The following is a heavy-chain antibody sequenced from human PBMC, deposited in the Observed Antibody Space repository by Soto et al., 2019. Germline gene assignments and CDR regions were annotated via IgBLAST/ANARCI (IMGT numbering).Heavy chain of an antibody. CDR3: ARGRYGDY. CDR1: GYTFTSYG. D-gene: IGHD1-1*01. CDR2: ISAHNGNP. V-gene: IGHV1-18*01. Sequence: QVHLVQSGAEVKKPGASVKVSCKASGYTFTSYGITWVRQAPGQGLEWMGWISAHNGNPDYAQKLQATVIVTRDTSTSTAYMELRSLISDDTAVYYCARGRYGDYWGQGDLVSVSS. J-gene: IGHJ4*02.